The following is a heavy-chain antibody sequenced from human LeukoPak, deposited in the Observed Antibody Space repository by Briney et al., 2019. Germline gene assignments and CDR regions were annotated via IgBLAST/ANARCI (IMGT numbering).Heavy chain of an antibody. Sequence: GGSLRLSCAASGFTFSDYYVSWIRQAPGKGLEWVSYISSSGSTIYYADSVKGRFTISRDNAKNSLHLQMNSLRAEDTAVYYCARDHSREYYYDSSGYYGILDYWGQGTLVTVSS. V-gene: IGHV3-11*04. J-gene: IGHJ4*02. CDR3: ARDHSREYYYDSSGYYGILDY. D-gene: IGHD3-22*01. CDR2: ISSSGSTI. CDR1: GFTFSDYY.